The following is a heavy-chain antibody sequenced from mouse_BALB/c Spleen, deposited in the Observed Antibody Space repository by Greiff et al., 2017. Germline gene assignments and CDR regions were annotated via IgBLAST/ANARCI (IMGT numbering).Heavy chain of an antibody. CDR2: INPYNDGT. CDR1: GYTFTSYV. CDR3: ARTIFPFTTVVARSCWYFDV. D-gene: IGHD1-1*01. J-gene: IGHJ1*01. Sequence: EVQLQQSGPELVKPGASVKMSCKASGYTFTSYVMHWVKQKPGQGLEWIGYINPYNDGTKYNEKFKGKATLTSDKSSSTAYMELSSLTSEDSAVYYCARTIFPFTTVVARSCWYFDVWGAGTTVTVSS. V-gene: IGHV1-14*01.